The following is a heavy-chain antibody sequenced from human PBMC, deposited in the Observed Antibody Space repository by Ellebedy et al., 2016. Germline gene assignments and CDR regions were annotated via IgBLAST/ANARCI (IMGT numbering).Heavy chain of an antibody. V-gene: IGHV3-33*01. J-gene: IGHJ4*02. Sequence: GGSLRLSCAASGFTFSSNGMHWVRQAPGKGLEWVAVIWYDGSNKYYADSVKGRFTISRDNPKNTLYLQMNSLRVDDTAVYYCARWGEGKRHDYWGQGTLVTVSS. CDR1: GFTFSSNG. CDR3: ARWGEGKRHDY. CDR2: IWYDGSNK. D-gene: IGHD6-25*01.